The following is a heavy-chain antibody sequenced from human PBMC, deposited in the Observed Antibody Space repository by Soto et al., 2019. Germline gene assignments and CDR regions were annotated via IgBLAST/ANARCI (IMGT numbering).Heavy chain of an antibody. CDR2: IYYSGST. CDR1: GGSTSSYY. V-gene: IGHV4-59*01. J-gene: IGHJ6*02. Sequence: ETLSLTCTVSGGSTSSYYWSWIRQPPGKGLEWIGYIYYSGSTNYNPSLKSRVTISVDTSKNQFSLKLSSVTTADTAVYYCARGDSSGWYRYYGMDVWGQGTTVTVSS. D-gene: IGHD6-19*01. CDR3: ARGDSSGWYRYYGMDV.